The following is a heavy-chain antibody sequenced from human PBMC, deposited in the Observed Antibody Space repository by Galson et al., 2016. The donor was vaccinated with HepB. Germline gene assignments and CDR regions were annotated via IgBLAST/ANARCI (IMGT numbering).Heavy chain of an antibody. D-gene: IGHD5-18*01. CDR2: ISGSGGRT. Sequence: SLRLSCADSGLTFSNAWMSWVRQAPGKGLEWVSAISGSGGRTYYEDPPKGRFTISRDISRNTLYLQMNSLRAEDTAVYYCAKDWADTAMANFDYWGQGTLVTVSS. V-gene: IGHV3-23*01. CDR1: GLTFSNAW. CDR3: AKDWADTAMANFDY. J-gene: IGHJ4*02.